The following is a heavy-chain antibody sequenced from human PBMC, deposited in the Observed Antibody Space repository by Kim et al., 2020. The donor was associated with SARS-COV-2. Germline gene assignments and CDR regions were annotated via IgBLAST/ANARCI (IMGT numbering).Heavy chain of an antibody. J-gene: IGHJ4*02. CDR3: ARGDSSGWIDY. CDR1: GGSVSGYY. Sequence: SETLSLTCAVYGGSVSGYYWGWIRQPPGKGLEWIGEINHSGSTNYNPSLKSRVTISVDTSKNQFSLKLSSVTAADTAVYYCARGDSSGWIDYWGQGSLVTVSS. CDR2: INHSGST. V-gene: IGHV4-34*01. D-gene: IGHD6-19*01.